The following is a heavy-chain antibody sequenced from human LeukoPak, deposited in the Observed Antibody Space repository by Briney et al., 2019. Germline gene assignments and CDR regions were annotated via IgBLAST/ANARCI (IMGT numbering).Heavy chain of an antibody. V-gene: IGHV3-30*18. D-gene: IGHD3-16*02. J-gene: IGHJ4*02. CDR1: GFTFGSYG. CDR2: ISYDGSNK. Sequence: GGSLRLSCAASGFTFGSYGMHWVRQAPGKGLEWVAVISYDGSNKYYADSVKGRFTISRDNSKNTLYLQMNSLRAEDTAVYYCAKGYYVWGSYRYTEFDYWGQGTLVTVSS. CDR3: AKGYYVWGSYRYTEFDY.